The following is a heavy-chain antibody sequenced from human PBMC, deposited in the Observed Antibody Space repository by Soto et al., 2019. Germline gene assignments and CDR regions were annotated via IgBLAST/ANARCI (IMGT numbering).Heavy chain of an antibody. CDR3: ARALMHDYGYPSYWLDP. J-gene: IGHJ5*02. CDR1: GYTFSSYD. CDR2: MNPNSGKT. V-gene: IGHV1-8*01. D-gene: IGHD3-16*01. Sequence: QVQLVQSGAEVKKPGASVKVSCKASGYTFSSYDINWVRQAPGQGLEWMGWMNPNSGKTGFAPQFQGRVTMTRITSISTAYMELSSLRSEDAAVYYCARALMHDYGYPSYWLDPWGQGTLVTVSS.